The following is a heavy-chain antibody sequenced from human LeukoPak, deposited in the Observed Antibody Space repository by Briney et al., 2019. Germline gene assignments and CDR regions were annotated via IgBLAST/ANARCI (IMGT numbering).Heavy chain of an antibody. CDR2: IYHSEAT. Sequence: PSETLSLTCTVSGESISSGGNYWSWMRQHSGKGLEWIGHIYHSEATYYNPSLKSRLSISADTSKNQFSLKLRSVTAADTAVYYCARAGGYSSSYYWGQGTLVTVSS. V-gene: IGHV4-31*03. J-gene: IGHJ4*02. CDR3: ARAGGYSSSYY. CDR1: GESISSGGNY. D-gene: IGHD6-13*01.